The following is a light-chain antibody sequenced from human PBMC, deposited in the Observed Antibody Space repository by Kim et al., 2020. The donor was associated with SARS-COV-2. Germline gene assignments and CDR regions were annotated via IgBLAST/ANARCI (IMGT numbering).Light chain of an antibody. V-gene: IGKV1-39*01. Sequence: ASVGDRVTITCRASQSISSYLNWYQQKPGKAPKRLIYAASSLQSGVPSRFSGSGSGTDFTLTISSLQPEDFATYYCQQSYSTPPGSFGQGTKLEI. CDR3: QQSYSTPPGS. CDR2: AAS. J-gene: IGKJ2*04. CDR1: QSISSY.